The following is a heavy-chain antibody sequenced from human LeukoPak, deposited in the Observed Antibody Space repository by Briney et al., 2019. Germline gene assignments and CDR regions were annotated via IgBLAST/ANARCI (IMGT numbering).Heavy chain of an antibody. CDR1: GITFSTYG. J-gene: IGHJ5*02. V-gene: IGHV3-33*06. D-gene: IGHD1-1*01. CDR3: AKDLGDWKAPRNWFDP. CDR2: IWYDGSNK. Sequence: PGRSLKLSCAASGITFSTYGMHWVRQAPGKGLEWVTLIWYDGSNKYYADSVKGRFTISRDNSKNTLYLQMNSLRAEDTAVYYCAKDLGDWKAPRNWFDPWGQGTLVTVSS.